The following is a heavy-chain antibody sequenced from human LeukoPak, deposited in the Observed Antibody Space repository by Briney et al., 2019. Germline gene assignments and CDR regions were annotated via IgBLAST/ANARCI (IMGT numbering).Heavy chain of an antibody. Sequence: ASVKVSCKASGYTFTSYYMHWARQAPGQGLEWMGIINPSGGSTSYAQKFQGRVTMTRDTSTSTVYMELSSLRSEDTAVYYCARDSGGDYYYYYGMDVWGKGTTVTVSS. CDR3: ARDSGGDYYYYYGMDV. J-gene: IGHJ6*04. CDR2: INPSGGST. D-gene: IGHD5-12*01. V-gene: IGHV1-46*01. CDR1: GYTFTSYY.